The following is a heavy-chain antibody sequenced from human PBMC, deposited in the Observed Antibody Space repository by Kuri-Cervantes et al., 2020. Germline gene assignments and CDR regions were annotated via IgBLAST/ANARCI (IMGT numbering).Heavy chain of an antibody. V-gene: IGHV4-4*07. CDR3: ARGVTMVQGVRLYYYYGMDV. CDR2: IYTSGST. Sequence: ESLKISCTVSGGSISSYYWSWIRQPAGKGLEWIGRIYTSGSTNYNPSLKSRVTMSVDTSKNQFSLKLSSVTAADTAVYYCARGVTMVQGVRLYYYYGMDVWGQGTTVTVSS. D-gene: IGHD3-10*01. J-gene: IGHJ6*02. CDR1: GGSISSYY.